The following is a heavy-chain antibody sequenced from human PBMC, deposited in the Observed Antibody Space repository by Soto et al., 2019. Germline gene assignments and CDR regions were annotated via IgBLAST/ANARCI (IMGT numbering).Heavy chain of an antibody. CDR1: DGSISSFF. D-gene: IGHD1-1*01. V-gene: IGHV4-59*01. CDR3: ARMNQLAPKRNAFDI. J-gene: IGHJ3*02. Sequence: ETLSLTCTVSDGSISSFFWTWIRQSPGKGLQWLGYVHYSGNTNYNPSLKSRVTMSVDTSKNQFSLRLTSVTAADTAVYYCARMNQLAPKRNAFDIWGQGTMVTVSS. CDR2: VHYSGNT.